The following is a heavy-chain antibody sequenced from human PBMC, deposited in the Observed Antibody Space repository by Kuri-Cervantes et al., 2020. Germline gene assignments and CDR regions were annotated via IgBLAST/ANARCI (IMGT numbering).Heavy chain of an antibody. V-gene: IGHV4-61*01. Sequence: SETLSLTCTVSGGSVSGGSYYWSWIRQPPGKGLEWIGYIYYSGSTNYNPSLKSRVTISVDTSKNQFSLKLSSVTAADTAFYYCARALIAAAGNFDYWGQGTLVTVSS. J-gene: IGHJ4*02. CDR3: ARALIAAAGNFDY. CDR2: IYYSGST. D-gene: IGHD6-13*01. CDR1: GGSVSGGSYY.